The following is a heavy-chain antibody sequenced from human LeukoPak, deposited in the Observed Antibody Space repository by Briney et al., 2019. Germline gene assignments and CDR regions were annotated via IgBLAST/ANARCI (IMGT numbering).Heavy chain of an antibody. J-gene: IGHJ4*02. CDR1: GGTFSSYA. D-gene: IGHD3-10*01. CDR3: ARGGSLWFGELDPYYFDY. V-gene: IGHV1-69*04. CDR2: IIPILGIA. Sequence: SVKVSCKASGGTFSSYAISWVRQAPGQGLEWMGRIIPILGIANYAQKFQGRVTITADKSTSTAYMELSSLRSEDTAVYYCARGGSLWFGELDPYYFDYWGQGTLVTVSS.